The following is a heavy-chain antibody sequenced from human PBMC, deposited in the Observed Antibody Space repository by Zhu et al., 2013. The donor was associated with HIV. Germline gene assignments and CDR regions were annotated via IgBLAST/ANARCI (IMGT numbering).Heavy chain of an antibody. J-gene: IGHJ6*02. Sequence: QVQLVQSGAEVKKPGASVKVSCKASGYTFTSYDINWVRQATGQGLEWMGWMNPNSGNTGYAQKFQGRVTMTRNTSISTAYMELSSLRSEDTAVYYCARERYYDFWSGYYTTYGMDVWGQGTTGHRLL. CDR1: GYTFTSYD. CDR3: ARERYYDFWSGYYTTYGMDV. V-gene: IGHV1-8*01. CDR2: MNPNSGNT. D-gene: IGHD3-3*01.